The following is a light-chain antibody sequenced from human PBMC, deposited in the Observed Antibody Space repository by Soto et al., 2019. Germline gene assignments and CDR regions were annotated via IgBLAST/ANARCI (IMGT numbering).Light chain of an antibody. CDR1: SSDVGNFNL. V-gene: IGLV2-23*02. CDR3: CSYAGANTYV. J-gene: IGLJ1*01. CDR2: EVS. Sequence: QSALTQPASVSGSPGQSISISCAGTSSDVGNFNLVSWYQHHPGKAPKLIIFEVSRRPSGVSNRFSGSKSGNTASLTISGLQTEDEADYHCCSYAGANTYVFGTGTKVT.